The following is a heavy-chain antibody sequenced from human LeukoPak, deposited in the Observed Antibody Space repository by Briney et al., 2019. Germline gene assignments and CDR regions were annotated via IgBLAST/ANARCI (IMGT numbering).Heavy chain of an antibody. V-gene: IGHV3-74*01. CDR3: ARGTFYGADSY. J-gene: IGHJ4*02. D-gene: IGHD4-17*01. Sequence: GGSLRLSCAASGFTFSSYWMHWVRQAPGKGLVWVSRINSDGSSTSYADSVKGRFTISRDNAENTLYLQMNSLRAEDTAVYYCARGTFYGADSYWGQGTLVTVSS. CDR2: INSDGSST. CDR1: GFTFSSYW.